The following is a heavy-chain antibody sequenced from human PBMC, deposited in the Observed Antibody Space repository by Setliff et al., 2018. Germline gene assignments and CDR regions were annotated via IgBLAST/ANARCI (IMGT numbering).Heavy chain of an antibody. V-gene: IGHV3-30*02. CDR2: IRNDGSDK. Sequence: PGGSLRLSCAASGFTFSSFAMSWVRQGPGKGLEWVTFIRNDGSDKYYIDSVKGRFTISRDNSKNTMFLQMNSLRAEDTAIYYCANAPGDYYYYGMDVWGQGTTVTVSS. J-gene: IGHJ6*02. CDR1: GFTFSSFA. D-gene: IGHD1-26*01. CDR3: ANAPGDYYYYGMDV.